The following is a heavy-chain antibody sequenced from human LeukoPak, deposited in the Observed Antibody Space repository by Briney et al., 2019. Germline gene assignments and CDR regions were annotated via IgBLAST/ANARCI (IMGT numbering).Heavy chain of an antibody. V-gene: IGHV4-39*07. CDR2: IYYSGST. CDR3: ARTYYYDSSGFSYGWFDP. J-gene: IGHJ5*02. D-gene: IGHD3-22*01. CDR1: GGSISSSSYY. Sequence: PSETLSLTCTVSGGSISSSSYYWGWIRQPPGKGLEWIGSIYYSGSTYYNPSLKSRVTISVDTSKNQFSLKLSSVTAADTAVYYCARTYYYDSSGFSYGWFDPWGQGTLVTVSS.